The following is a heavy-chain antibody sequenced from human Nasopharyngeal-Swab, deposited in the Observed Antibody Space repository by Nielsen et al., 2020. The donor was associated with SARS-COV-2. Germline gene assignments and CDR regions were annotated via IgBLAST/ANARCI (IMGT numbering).Heavy chain of an antibody. CDR1: GFTLRNYD. CDR2: ISGSGGGT. J-gene: IGHJ4*02. D-gene: IGHD1-26*01. V-gene: IGHV3-23*01. Sequence: GESLKISCVGSGFTLRNYDMGWVRQTPGKGLEWVSHISGSGGGTYYTDSVKGRFTISRDNSKNTLHLHMSSLRAEDTAVYYCANVWELPHYWGQGTLVTVSS. CDR3: ANVWELPHY.